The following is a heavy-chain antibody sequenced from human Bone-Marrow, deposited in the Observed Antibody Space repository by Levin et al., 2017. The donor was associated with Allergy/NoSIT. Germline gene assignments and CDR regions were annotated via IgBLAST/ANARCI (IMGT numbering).Heavy chain of an antibody. CDR2: IYPGDSDT. Sequence: GESLKISCKGSGYTFYRHWIGWVRQMSGKGLEWVGIIYPGDSDTRYSPSFQGHVTISADRSIDTAYLQLNSLKASDSAMYYCVRLIEAAAGVRWFDPWGQGTLVTVSS. V-gene: IGHV5-51*01. CDR1: GYTFYRHW. D-gene: IGHD6-13*01. J-gene: IGHJ5*02. CDR3: VRLIEAAAGVRWFDP.